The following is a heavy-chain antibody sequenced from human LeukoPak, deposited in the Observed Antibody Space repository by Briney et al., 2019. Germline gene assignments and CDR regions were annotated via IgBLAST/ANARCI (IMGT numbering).Heavy chain of an antibody. CDR2: IRIGASGT. V-gene: IGHV3-23*01. D-gene: IGHD1-26*01. CDR1: GFTFSNYF. J-gene: IGHJ4*02. CDR3: AKDHSGSLYRHAF. Sequence: GGPLRLSCAASGFTFSNYFMSWVRQAPGKGLEWVSTIRIGASGTHYADSVQGRFTISRDDSKNTLYLQMSSLRDDDTAVYYCAKDHSGSLYRHAFWGQGTLVTVSS.